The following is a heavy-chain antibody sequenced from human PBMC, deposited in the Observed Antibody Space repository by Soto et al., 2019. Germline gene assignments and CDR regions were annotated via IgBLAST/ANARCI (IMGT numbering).Heavy chain of an antibody. D-gene: IGHD6-13*01. CDR2: IYYSGST. J-gene: IGHJ6*02. V-gene: IGHV4-30-4*01. CDR1: GGSISSGDYY. Sequence: PSETLSPTCTVSGGSISSGDYYWSWIRQPPGKGLEWFGYIYYSGSTYYNPSLKSRVTISVDTSKNPFSLKLSSVTAADTAVYYCARRYHSSSWDVGGNYYYGMDVWGQGTTVTVSS. CDR3: ARRYHSSSWDVGGNYYYGMDV.